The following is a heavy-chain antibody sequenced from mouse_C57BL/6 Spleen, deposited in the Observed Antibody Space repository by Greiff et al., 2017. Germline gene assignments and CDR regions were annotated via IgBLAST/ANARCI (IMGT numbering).Heavy chain of an antibody. D-gene: IGHD2-4*01. J-gene: IGHJ2*01. CDR1: GYTFTDHT. V-gene: IGHV1-78*01. CDR2: IYPSDGST. Sequence: VQLLESDAELVKPGASVKISCKVSGYTFTDHTIHWMKQRPEQGLEWIGYIYPSDGSTNYNEKFKGKATLTADKSSSTAYMQLNSLTSEDSAVYFCARPDDYDGAYIDYWGQGTTLTVSS. CDR3: ARPDDYDGAYIDY.